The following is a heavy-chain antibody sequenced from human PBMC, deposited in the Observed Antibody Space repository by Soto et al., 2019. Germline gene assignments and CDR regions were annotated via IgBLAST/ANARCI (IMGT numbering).Heavy chain of an antibody. CDR1: GFTFSSYA. CDR3: ARVRRGIAARGSVYYYYGMDV. Sequence: PGGSLRLSCAASGFTFSSYAIHWVRQAPGKGLEWVAVISYDGSNKYYADSVKGRFTISRDNSKNTLYLQMNSLRAEDTAVYYCARVRRGIAARGSVYYYYGMDVWGQGTTVTAP. J-gene: IGHJ6*02. CDR2: ISYDGSNK. V-gene: IGHV3-30-3*01. D-gene: IGHD6-6*01.